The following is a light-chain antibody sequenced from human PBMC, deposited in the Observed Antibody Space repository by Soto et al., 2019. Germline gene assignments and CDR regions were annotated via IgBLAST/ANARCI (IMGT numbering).Light chain of an antibody. CDR3: QHYNSYSEA. V-gene: IGKV1-5*03. CDR1: QTISSW. Sequence: DIQMTQPPSTLSGSVGDRVTITCRASQTISSWLAWYQQKPGKAPKLLIYKASTLKSGVPSRFSGRGSGTEFTLTISSLQPDDFATYYCQHYNSYSEAFGQGTKVELK. CDR2: KAS. J-gene: IGKJ1*01.